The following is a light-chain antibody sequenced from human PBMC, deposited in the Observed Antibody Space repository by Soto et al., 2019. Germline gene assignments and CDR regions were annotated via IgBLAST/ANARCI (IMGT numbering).Light chain of an antibody. CDR3: QSYDSSLSGYV. J-gene: IGLJ1*01. CDR2: ENN. V-gene: IGLV1-40*01. CDR1: SSNIGAGYE. Sequence: VLTQPPSVSAAPGQRVTISCTGSSSNIGAGYEAHWYQQVPGTAPKLLIYENNNRPSGVPDRFSGSKSGTSASLAITGLQAEDEAEYYCQSYDSSLSGYVFGTGTKLTVL.